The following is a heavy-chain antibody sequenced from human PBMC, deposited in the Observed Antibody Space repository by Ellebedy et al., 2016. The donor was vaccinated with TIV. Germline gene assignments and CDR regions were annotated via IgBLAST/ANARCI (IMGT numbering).Heavy chain of an antibody. D-gene: IGHD3-10*01. J-gene: IGHJ4*02. CDR3: ARDSVWFGELPFDY. Sequence: GSLRLXXTVSGGSISSSSYYWGWIRQPPGKGLEWIGSIYYSGSTYYNPSLKSRVTISVDTSKNHFSLKLSSVTAADTAVYYCARDSVWFGELPFDYWGQGTLVTVSS. CDR1: GGSISSSSYY. CDR2: IYYSGST. V-gene: IGHV4-39*07.